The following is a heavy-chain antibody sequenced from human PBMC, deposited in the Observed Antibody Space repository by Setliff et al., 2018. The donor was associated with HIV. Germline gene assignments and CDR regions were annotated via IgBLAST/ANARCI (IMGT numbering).Heavy chain of an antibody. CDR2: IDYNEIT. Sequence: PSETLSLTCTVSGDSVSRSNYYWAWIRQPPGKGLEWIGSIDYNEITYYNPSLKSRVAISVDTSKNQFSLKLSSVTAADTAVYYCARPRLRGSGAFDIWGQGTMVTVSS. CDR1: GDSVSRSNYY. V-gene: IGHV4-39*01. J-gene: IGHJ3*02. D-gene: IGHD2-21*01. CDR3: ARPRLRGSGAFDI.